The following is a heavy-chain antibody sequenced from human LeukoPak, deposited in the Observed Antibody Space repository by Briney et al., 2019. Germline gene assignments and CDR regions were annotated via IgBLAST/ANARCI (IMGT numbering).Heavy chain of an antibody. CDR1: GFTFSSYA. V-gene: IGHV3-23*01. J-gene: IGHJ4*02. CDR2: ISGSGGST. D-gene: IGHD1-26*01. CDR3: AKVTGWELRAYFDY. Sequence: GGSLRLSCAAFGFTFSSYAMSWVRQAPGKGLEWVSAISGSGGSTYYADSVKGRFTISRDNSKNTLYLQMNSLRAEDTAVYYCAKVTGWELRAYFDYWGRGTLVTVSS.